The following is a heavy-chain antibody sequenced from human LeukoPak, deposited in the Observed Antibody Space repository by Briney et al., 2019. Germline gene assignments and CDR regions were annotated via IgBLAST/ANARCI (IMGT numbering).Heavy chain of an antibody. J-gene: IGHJ4*02. CDR2: IWYDGSKK. D-gene: IGHD2-8*02. CDR3: TRYNTGSVDY. Sequence: GGSLRLSCAASGFTFSNYGMHCVRQAPGKGLEWVAVIWYDGSKKYYADSVEGRFTISRDNSKNTLYLQMDTLRAEDTAVYFCTRYNTGSVDYWGQGTLVTVSS. V-gene: IGHV3-33*01. CDR1: GFTFSNYG.